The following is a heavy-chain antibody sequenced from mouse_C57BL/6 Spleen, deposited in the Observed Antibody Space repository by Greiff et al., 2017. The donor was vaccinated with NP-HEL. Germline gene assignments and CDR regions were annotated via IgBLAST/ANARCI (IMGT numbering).Heavy chain of an antibody. V-gene: IGHV1-47*01. D-gene: IGHD1-1*01. Sequence: QVQLKESGAELVKPGASVKMSCKASGYTFTTYPIEWMKQNHGKSLEWIGNFHPYNDDTKYNEKFKGKATLTVEKSSSTVYLELSRLTSDDSAVYYCARGYYGSSRNWYFDVWGTGTTVTVSS. CDR3: ARGYYGSSRNWYFDV. CDR2: FHPYNDDT. CDR1: GYTFTTYP. J-gene: IGHJ1*03.